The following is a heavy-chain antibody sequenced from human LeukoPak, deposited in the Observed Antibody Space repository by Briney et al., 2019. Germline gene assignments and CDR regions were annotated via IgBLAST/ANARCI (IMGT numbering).Heavy chain of an antibody. CDR2: IYTSGST. CDR3: ARDQIGGSGPRFDY. D-gene: IGHD3-16*01. J-gene: IGHJ4*02. Sequence: PSETLSLTCAVSGGSISSGGYSWSWIRQPPGKGLEWIGRIYTSGSTNYNPSLKSRVTISVDTYKNQFSLKLSSVTAADTAVYYCARDQIGGSGPRFDYWGQGTLVTVSS. CDR1: GGSISSGGYS. V-gene: IGHV4-61*02.